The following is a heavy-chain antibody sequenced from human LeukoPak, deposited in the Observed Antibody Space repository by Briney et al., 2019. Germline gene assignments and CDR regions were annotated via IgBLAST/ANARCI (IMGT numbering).Heavy chain of an antibody. CDR2: IHTSGST. CDR3: AREGSMTARPFVSIDY. V-gene: IGHV4-4*07. J-gene: IGHJ4*02. Sequence: SETLSLTCTVSGGSISSYYWSWIRQPAGKGLQWIGRIHTSGSTDYNPSLGSRVTMSVDTSKDQFSLKLSSVTAADTAVYYCAREGSMTARPFVSIDYWGQGTLVTVSS. D-gene: IGHD6-6*01. CDR1: GGSISSYY.